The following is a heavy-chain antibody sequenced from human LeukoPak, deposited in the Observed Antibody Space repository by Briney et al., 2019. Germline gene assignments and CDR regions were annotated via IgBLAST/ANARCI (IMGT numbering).Heavy chain of an antibody. CDR3: AKAPVTTCSGAYCYPFDY. V-gene: IGHV3-21*04. D-gene: IGHD2-15*01. Sequence: GGSLRLSCAASGFTFNSYTLNWVRQAPGKGLEWGSSIDSSSSYIYYADSVKGRFTISRDNAKNSLYLQMNSLRAGDAAVYYCAKAPVTTCSGAYCYPFDYWSQGTLVTVSS. J-gene: IGHJ4*02. CDR1: GFTFNSYT. CDR2: IDSSSSYI.